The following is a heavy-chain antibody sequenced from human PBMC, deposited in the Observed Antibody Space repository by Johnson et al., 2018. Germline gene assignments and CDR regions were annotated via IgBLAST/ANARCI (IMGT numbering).Heavy chain of an antibody. Sequence: QVQLVESGGGVVQPGRSLRLSCAASGFTFSSYGMHWVRQAPGKGLEWVAVISHDGSNKNYADSVKGRFTISRDNSKNTLYLQMNSLRAEETAVYYCAKVVSDYSYYYMDVWGKGTTVTVSS. CDR2: ISHDGSNK. CDR3: AKVVSDYSYYYMDV. V-gene: IGHV3-30*18. J-gene: IGHJ6*03. CDR1: GFTFSSYG. D-gene: IGHD3-22*01.